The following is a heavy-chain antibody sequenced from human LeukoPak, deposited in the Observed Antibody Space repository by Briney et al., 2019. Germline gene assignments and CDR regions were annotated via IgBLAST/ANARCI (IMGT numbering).Heavy chain of an antibody. CDR2: IYTSGST. D-gene: IGHD5-12*01. J-gene: IGHJ5*02. CDR3: ARGDIVATSYFGEWFDP. V-gene: IGHV4-61*02. CDR1: GGSISSGSYY. Sequence: PSETLSLTCTVSGGSISSGSYYWSWIRQPAGKGLEWIGRIYTSGSTNYNPSLKSRVTISVDTSKYQFSLKLSSVTAADTAVYYCARGDIVATSYFGEWFDPWGQGTLVTVSS.